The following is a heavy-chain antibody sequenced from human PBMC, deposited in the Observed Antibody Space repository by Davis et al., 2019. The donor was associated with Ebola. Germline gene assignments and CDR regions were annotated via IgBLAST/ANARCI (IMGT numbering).Heavy chain of an antibody. CDR1: GYTFTSYY. J-gene: IGHJ5*02. D-gene: IGHD1-7*01. Sequence: AASVKVSCKASGYTFTSYYMHWVRQAPGQGLEWMGWISAYTGDTNYAQKLQGRVTLTTDTSTRPAYMELRRLRSDDTAVYYCARDEGTGTRGPWGQGTLVTVSS. CDR3: ARDEGTGTRGP. CDR2: ISAYTGDT. V-gene: IGHV1-18*04.